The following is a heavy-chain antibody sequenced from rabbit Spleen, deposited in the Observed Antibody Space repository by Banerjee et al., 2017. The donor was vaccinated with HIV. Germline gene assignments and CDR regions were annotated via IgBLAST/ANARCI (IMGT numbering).Heavy chain of an antibody. Sequence: QSLEESGGDLVKPEGSLKLSCTASGFSFSNKAVMCWVRQAPGKGLELIACIYTSSGSTYYASWAKGRFTVSRSTSLNTVDLKMTSLTAADTATYFCAREGGIMVAGAFNLWGQGTLVTVS. CDR3: AREGGIMVAGAFNL. CDR1: GFSFSNKAV. V-gene: IGHV1S43*01. CDR2: IYTSSGST. D-gene: IGHD4-1*01. J-gene: IGHJ4*01.